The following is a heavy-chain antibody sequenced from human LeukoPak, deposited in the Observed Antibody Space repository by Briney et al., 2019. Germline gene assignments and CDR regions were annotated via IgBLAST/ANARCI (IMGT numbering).Heavy chain of an antibody. Sequence: SETLSLTCTVSGGSISSGSYYWSWIRQPAGKGLEWIGRIYTSGSTNYNPSLKSRVTISVDTSKNQFSLKLSSVTAADTAVYYCASTGSSGWSDAFDIWGQGTMVTVSS. J-gene: IGHJ3*02. CDR2: IYTSGST. V-gene: IGHV4-61*02. D-gene: IGHD6-19*01. CDR3: ASTGSSGWSDAFDI. CDR1: GGSISSGSYY.